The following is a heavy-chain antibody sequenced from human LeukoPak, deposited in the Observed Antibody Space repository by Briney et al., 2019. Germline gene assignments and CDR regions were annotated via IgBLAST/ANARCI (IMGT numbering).Heavy chain of an antibody. CDR2: IYSDGTT. CDR3: AREPGYSYGAFDY. J-gene: IGHJ4*02. V-gene: IGHV3-53*01. CDR1: GFTVSSNY. D-gene: IGHD5-18*01. Sequence: PGGSLRLSCAASGFTVSSNYMTWVRQAPGKGLEWVSVIYSDGTTYYADSVKGRFTISSDNSKNTLYLQMSSLRADDTAVYYCAREPGYSYGAFDYWGQGALVTVSS.